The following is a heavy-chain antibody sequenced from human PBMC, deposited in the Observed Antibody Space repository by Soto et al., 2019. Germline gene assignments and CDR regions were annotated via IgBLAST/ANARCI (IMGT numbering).Heavy chain of an antibody. Sequence: PSETLSLTCAVYGGSFSGYYWSWIRQPPGKGLEWIGEINHSGSTNYNPSLKSRVTISVDTSKNQFSLKLSSVTAADTAVYYCARAPRAYYYYMDVWGKGTTVTVSS. CDR1: GGSFSGYY. J-gene: IGHJ6*03. CDR2: INHSGST. V-gene: IGHV4-34*01. CDR3: ARAPRAYYYYMDV.